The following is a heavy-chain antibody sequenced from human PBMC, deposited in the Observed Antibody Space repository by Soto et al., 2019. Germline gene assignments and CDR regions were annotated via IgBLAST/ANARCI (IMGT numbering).Heavy chain of an antibody. CDR1: GGSFSGYY. CDR2: INHSGST. CDR3: ALTGDYYYYYGMDV. J-gene: IGHJ6*02. Sequence: LSETLSLTCAVYGGSFSGYYWSWIRQPPGKGLEWIGEINHSGSTNYNPSLKSRVTISVDTSKNQFSLKLSSVTAADTAVYYCALTGDYYYYYGMDVWGQGTTVTVSS. D-gene: IGHD2-8*02. V-gene: IGHV4-34*01.